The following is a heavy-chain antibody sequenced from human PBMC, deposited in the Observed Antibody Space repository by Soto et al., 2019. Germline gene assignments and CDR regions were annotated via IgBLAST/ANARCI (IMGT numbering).Heavy chain of an antibody. Sequence: EVQLVESGGGLAQPGGSLRLSCAASGFTFSTYSMNWVRQAPGKGLEWISYISYTSTTIYYADSVRGRFTISRDNAKNSLFLQMNSLRDEDTAVYYCARDNGLAGSFDPWGQGTLVTVPS. V-gene: IGHV3-48*02. J-gene: IGHJ5*02. CDR3: ARDNGLAGSFDP. CDR2: ISYTSTTI. D-gene: IGHD2-21*01. CDR1: GFTFSTYS.